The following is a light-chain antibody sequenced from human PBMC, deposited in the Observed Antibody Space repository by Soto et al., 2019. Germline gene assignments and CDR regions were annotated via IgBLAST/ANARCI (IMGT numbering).Light chain of an antibody. J-gene: IGKJ1*01. CDR3: QQYNDWPRP. V-gene: IGKV3-15*01. CDR2: GAS. Sequence: EIGMTQSPATLSVSPGERATLSCRASQSVSSNLAWYQQKLGQAPRLLIYGASTRATGIPARFSGSGSGTEFTLTISSLQSEDFAVYYCQQYNDWPRPFGQRTKVAIK. CDR1: QSVSSN.